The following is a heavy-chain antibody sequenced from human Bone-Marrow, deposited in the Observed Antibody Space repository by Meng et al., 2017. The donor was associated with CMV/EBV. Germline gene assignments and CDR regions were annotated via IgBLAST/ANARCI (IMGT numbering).Heavy chain of an antibody. J-gene: IGHJ5*01. Sequence: GESLKISCAASGFIFSSFDMHWVRQSPDKGLEWVAFIRYDGSDEYYVDSLKGRFTISRDNSKDSLYLSMNSLRPDDTAIYYCAKGRAVGWVSSGWYFGWFDSWGQGTLVTVSS. V-gene: IGHV3-30*02. CDR2: IRYDGSDE. CDR1: GFIFSSFD. CDR3: AKGRAVGWVSSGWYFGWFDS. D-gene: IGHD6-19*01.